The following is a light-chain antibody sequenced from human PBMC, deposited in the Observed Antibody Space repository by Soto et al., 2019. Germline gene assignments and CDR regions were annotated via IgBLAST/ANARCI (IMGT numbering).Light chain of an antibody. CDR3: CSYAGSYTFV. V-gene: IGLV2-11*01. J-gene: IGLJ1*01. CDR2: DVS. CDR1: SSDVGVYNY. Sequence: VLTXPRSVSGSPGQSVTISCTGTSSDVGVYNYVSWYQQYPGKAPKIMIYDVSKRPSGVPDRFSGSKSDNTASLTISGLQAEDEADYYCCSYAGSYTFVFGIGTKVTVL.